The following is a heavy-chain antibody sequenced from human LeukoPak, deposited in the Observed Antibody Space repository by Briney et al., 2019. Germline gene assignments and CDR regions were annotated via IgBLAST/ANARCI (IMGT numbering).Heavy chain of an antibody. CDR1: GGSISSSSYY. Sequence: SETLSLTCTVSGGSISSSSYYWSWIRQPPGKGLEWIGYIYYSGSTNYNPSLKSRVTISVDTSKNQFSLKLSSVTAADTAVYYCAGRRAARPGHDYWGQGTLVTVSS. CDR2: IYYSGST. D-gene: IGHD6-6*01. J-gene: IGHJ4*02. V-gene: IGHV4-61*01. CDR3: AGRRAARPGHDY.